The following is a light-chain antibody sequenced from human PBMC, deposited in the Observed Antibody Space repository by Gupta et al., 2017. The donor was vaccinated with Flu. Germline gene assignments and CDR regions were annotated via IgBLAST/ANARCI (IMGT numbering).Light chain of an antibody. V-gene: IGLV2-8*01. Sequence: VNISCNVTNSDVGGDNYVSWYQQHPGKAPKLMIYAVTERPSGVPARFSGSKSGNTASLTVSGLQAEDEADYFCSSYGGSNNLWVFGGGTKLTVL. CDR3: SSYGGSNNLWV. CDR2: AVT. CDR1: NSDVGGDNY. J-gene: IGLJ3*02.